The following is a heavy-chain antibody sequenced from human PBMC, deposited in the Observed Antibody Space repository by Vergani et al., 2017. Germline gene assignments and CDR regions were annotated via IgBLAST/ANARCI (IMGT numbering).Heavy chain of an antibody. V-gene: IGHV3-23*01. Sequence: EVQLLESGGDLVQPGGSLRLSCAASGFTFIMHAMSWVRQAPGKGLECVSTLSASDRRTHYADSVKGRFTISRENAKNSLYLQMNGLRAGDTAVYYCARRDSSSPALDYWGQGTLVTVSS. D-gene: IGHD6-6*01. CDR3: ARRDSSSPALDY. J-gene: IGHJ4*02. CDR2: LSASDRRT. CDR1: GFTFIMHA.